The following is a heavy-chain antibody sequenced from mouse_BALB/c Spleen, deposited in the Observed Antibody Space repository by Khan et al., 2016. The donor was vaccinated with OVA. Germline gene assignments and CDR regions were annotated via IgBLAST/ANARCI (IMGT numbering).Heavy chain of an antibody. Sequence: QVQLKESGPGLVAPSQSLSITCTISGFSLTNYGVHWVRQPPGKGLEWLVVIWSDGTITYSSVLKSRLSISKDNSTSHVLLLMISLQTDDTAMYYYARQPYYHYYIMDYWGQGTSVTVSS. J-gene: IGHJ4*01. D-gene: IGHD2-10*01. V-gene: IGHV2-6-1*01. CDR2: IWSDGTI. CDR3: ARQPYYHYYIMDY. CDR1: GFSLTNYG.